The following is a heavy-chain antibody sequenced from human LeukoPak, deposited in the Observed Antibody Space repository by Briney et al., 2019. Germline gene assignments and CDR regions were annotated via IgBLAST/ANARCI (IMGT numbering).Heavy chain of an antibody. CDR3: ARGRNAFDI. CDR1: GFTFSSYA. V-gene: IGHV3-23*01. D-gene: IGHD3-10*01. Sequence: AGGSLRLSCAASGFTFSSYAMSWVRQAPGKGLEWVSSISGSGDNTYYADSVKGRFTISRDNSKNTLFLQMNSLRAEDTAVYYCARGRNAFDIWGQGTMVTVSS. J-gene: IGHJ3*02. CDR2: ISGSGDNT.